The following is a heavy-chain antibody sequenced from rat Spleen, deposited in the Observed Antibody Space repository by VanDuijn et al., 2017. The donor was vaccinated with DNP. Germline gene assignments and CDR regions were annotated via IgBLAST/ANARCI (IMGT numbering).Heavy chain of an antibody. CDR2: LSTGSSNV. Sequence: EVQLVESGGDLVQPGGSMKLSCAASGFSFSNYYMTWVRQAPAKGLEWVASLSTGSSNVYYRDSVRGRFTISRENAKRTLYLQMDGLRSEDTATYYCARATYYYSSWAMDAWGQGTSVTVSS. D-gene: IGHD1-2*01. J-gene: IGHJ4*01. CDR1: GFSFSNYY. CDR3: ARATYYYSSWAMDA. V-gene: IGHV5-25*01.